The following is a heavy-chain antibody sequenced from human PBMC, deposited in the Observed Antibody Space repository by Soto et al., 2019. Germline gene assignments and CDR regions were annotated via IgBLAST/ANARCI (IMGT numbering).Heavy chain of an antibody. D-gene: IGHD3-16*02. Sequence: PGGSLRLSCSASGFTSSSYAMHWVRQAPGKGLEYVSAISSNGGSTYYADSVKGRFTISRDNSKNTLYLQMSSLRAEGTAVYYCVKDVARTGLSPVEPVGPFDYWGQGTLVTVSS. J-gene: IGHJ4*02. CDR2: ISSNGGST. CDR3: VKDVARTGLSPVEPVGPFDY. V-gene: IGHV3-64D*08. CDR1: GFTSSSYA.